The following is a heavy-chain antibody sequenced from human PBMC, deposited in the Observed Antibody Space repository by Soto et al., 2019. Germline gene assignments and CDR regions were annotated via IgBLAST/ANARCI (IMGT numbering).Heavy chain of an antibody. CDR1: GGSFHGYY. CDR2: INHSGSV. Sequence: QVQLQQWGAGVFTPSETLSLTCAVYGGSFHGYYLSWIRQPPGKGLEWIGEINHSGSVNFNPTFKIRVSILLDKSKNPMSLQLSSVSAADTAMYYCAKGPQTGYYDSGTFYSSVPWGQGTLVTVSS. J-gene: IGHJ5*02. D-gene: IGHD3-10*01. V-gene: IGHV4-34*01. CDR3: AKGPQTGYYDSGTFYSSVP.